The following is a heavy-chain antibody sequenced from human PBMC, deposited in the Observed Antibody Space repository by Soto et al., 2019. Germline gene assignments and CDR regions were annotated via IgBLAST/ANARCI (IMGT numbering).Heavy chain of an antibody. CDR1: GGSFKSGSYS. J-gene: IGHJ4*02. V-gene: IGHV4-61*01. D-gene: IGHD3-3*01. CDR2: VYHTGRT. CDR3: ARDFAYFDS. Sequence: SETLSLTCTVSGGSFKSGSYSWSWIRQPPGKRLEWIGYVYHTGRTSYNPSLNSRVSISMDTSKNQFSLNLDSVTAADTAVYFCARDFAYFDSWGQGTLVTVSS.